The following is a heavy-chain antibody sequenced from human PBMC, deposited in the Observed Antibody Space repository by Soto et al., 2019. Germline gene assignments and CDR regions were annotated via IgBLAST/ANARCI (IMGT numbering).Heavy chain of an antibody. V-gene: IGHV3-23*01. Sequence: GGSLRLSCATSGFTFSNYAMSWVRQTPGKGLEWVSTITDGRGSTYSADSRFTISRDDSKKVLYLQMDGLRVEDTAIYYCARDSPDSGTTFDYWGQGTLVTVSS. CDR1: GFTFSNYA. CDR2: ITDGRGST. D-gene: IGHD4-17*01. CDR3: ARDSPDSGTTFDY. J-gene: IGHJ4*02.